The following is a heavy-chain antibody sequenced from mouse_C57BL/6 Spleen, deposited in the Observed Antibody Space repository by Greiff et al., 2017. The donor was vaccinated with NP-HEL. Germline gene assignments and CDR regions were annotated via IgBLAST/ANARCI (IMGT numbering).Heavy chain of an antibody. Sequence: EVQLQQSGAELVRPGASVKLSCTASGFNIKDDYMHWVKQRPEQGLEWIGWIDPENGDTEYASKFPGKATITADTSSNTAYLQLSSLTSEDTAVYYCTTGDRDYYGSSYWYFDVWGTGTTVTVSS. J-gene: IGHJ1*03. CDR2: IDPENGDT. V-gene: IGHV14-4*01. CDR1: GFNIKDDY. CDR3: TTGDRDYYGSSYWYFDV. D-gene: IGHD1-1*01.